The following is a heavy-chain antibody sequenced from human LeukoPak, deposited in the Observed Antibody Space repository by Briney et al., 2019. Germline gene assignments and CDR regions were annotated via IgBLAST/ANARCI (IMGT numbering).Heavy chain of an antibody. CDR3: ARVYCGGDCSADWFDP. CDR2: INFNGGGT. J-gene: IGHJ5*02. CDR1: GYTFTGYY. Sequence: GSVKVSCKTSGYTFTGYYIHWVRQAPGQGLEWMGWINFNGGGTSYAQKFQGRVTMTRDTSISTAYMELSRLRSDDTAVYYCARVYCGGDCSADWFDPWGQGTLVTVSS. V-gene: IGHV1-2*02. D-gene: IGHD2-21*02.